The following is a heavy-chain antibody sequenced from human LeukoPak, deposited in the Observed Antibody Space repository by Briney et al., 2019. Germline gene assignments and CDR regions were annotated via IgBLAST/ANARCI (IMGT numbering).Heavy chain of an antibody. D-gene: IGHD5-24*01. CDR1: GGTFSRYA. CDR3: ARDGRDGPDY. V-gene: IGHV1-69*01. Sequence: ASVKVSCKASGGTFSRYAISWVRQAPGQGLEWMGGIIPIFGTANYAQKFQGRVTITADESTSTAYMELSSLRSEDTAVYYCARDGRDGPDYWGQGTLVTVSS. J-gene: IGHJ4*02. CDR2: IIPIFGTA.